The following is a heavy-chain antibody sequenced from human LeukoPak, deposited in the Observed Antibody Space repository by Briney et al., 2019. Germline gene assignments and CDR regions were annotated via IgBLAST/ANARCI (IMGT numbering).Heavy chain of an antibody. CDR2: IIPIFGTA. J-gene: IGHJ5*02. D-gene: IGHD2-8*01. CDR1: GGTFSSYA. V-gene: IGHV1-69*13. Sequence: SVKVSCKASGGTFSSYAISWVRQAPGQGLEWMGGIIPIFGTANYAQKFQGRVTITADESTSTAYMELSSLRSEDTAVYYCARHCTNGVCHTPFDPWGQGTLVTVSS. CDR3: ARHCTNGVCHTPFDP.